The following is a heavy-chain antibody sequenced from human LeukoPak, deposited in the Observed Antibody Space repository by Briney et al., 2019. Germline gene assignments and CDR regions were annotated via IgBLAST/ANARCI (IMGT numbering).Heavy chain of an antibody. D-gene: IGHD6-13*01. Sequence: SETLSLTCTVSGYSISSGYFWGWIRQPPGKGLEWIESIFHSGSTYYKPSLKSRVTISVDTSKNHFSLKLSSVTAADTAVYYCARLIRAAAGTGGIYYFDYWGQGTLVTVSS. CDR2: IFHSGST. J-gene: IGHJ4*02. CDR1: GYSISSGYF. V-gene: IGHV4-38-2*02. CDR3: ARLIRAAAGTGGIYYFDY.